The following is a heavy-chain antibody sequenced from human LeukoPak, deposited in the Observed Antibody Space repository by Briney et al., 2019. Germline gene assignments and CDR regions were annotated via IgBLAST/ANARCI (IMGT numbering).Heavy chain of an antibody. CDR2: IKSGDTT. Sequence: PETLSLTCTVSDGSISSSTFYWGWIRQPPGRGLEWIGSIKSGDTTYYNPSLKSRVTMFVDTSKNQVSLELNSVTAADTAVYYCARQRAWFGEWAFEYWGQGTLVTVSS. CDR3: ARQRAWFGEWAFEY. J-gene: IGHJ4*02. D-gene: IGHD3-10*01. V-gene: IGHV4-39*01. CDR1: DGSISSSTFY.